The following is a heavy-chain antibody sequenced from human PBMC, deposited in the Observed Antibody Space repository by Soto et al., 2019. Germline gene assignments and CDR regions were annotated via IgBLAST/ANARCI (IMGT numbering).Heavy chain of an antibody. Sequence: SETLSLTCAVYGGSFSGYYWSWIRQPPGKGLEWIGEINHSGSTNYNPSLKSRVTISVDTSKNQFSLKLSSVTAADTAVYYFAREALLIGYYFDYWGQGTLVTVSS. D-gene: IGHD1-26*01. V-gene: IGHV4-34*01. J-gene: IGHJ4*02. CDR3: AREALLIGYYFDY. CDR2: INHSGST. CDR1: GGSFSGYY.